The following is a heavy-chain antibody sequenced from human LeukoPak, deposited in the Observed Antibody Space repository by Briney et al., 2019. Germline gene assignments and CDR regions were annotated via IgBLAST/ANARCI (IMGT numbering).Heavy chain of an antibody. CDR3: TRTLYDILTGYFF. J-gene: IGHJ4*02. CDR2: IISVGSTI. CDR1: GFTFSDYY. D-gene: IGHD3-9*01. V-gene: IGHV3-11*01. Sequence: GGSLRLSCAASGFTFSDYYMSWIRQAPGKGLEWVSYIISVGSTIYYADSVKGRLTIARDNAKNSLFLQMNRMRAEDTAVYYCTRTLYDILTGYFFWGQGTLVTVSS.